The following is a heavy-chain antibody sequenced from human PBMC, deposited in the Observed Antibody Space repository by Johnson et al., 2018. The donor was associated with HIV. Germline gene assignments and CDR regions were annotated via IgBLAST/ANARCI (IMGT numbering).Heavy chain of an antibody. J-gene: IGHJ3*02. D-gene: IGHD2-2*01. CDR1: GFTVSSNY. CDR2: IYGGGST. CDR3: ARGIQPDAFDI. V-gene: IGHV3-53*01. Sequence: VQLVESGGGLIQPGGSLRLSCAASGFTVSSNYMSWVRQAPGKGLEWVSVIYGGGSTYYADSVKGRFTISRDNSKNTLYVQMNSLRAEDTAVYYCARGIQPDAFDIWGQGTMVTVSS.